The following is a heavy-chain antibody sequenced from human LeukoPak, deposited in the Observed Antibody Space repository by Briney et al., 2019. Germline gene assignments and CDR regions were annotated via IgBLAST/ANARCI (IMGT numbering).Heavy chain of an antibody. V-gene: IGHV3-21*01. Sequence: GGSLRLSCAASGFTFSSYSMNWVRQAPGKGLEWVSSISSSSSYIYYADSVKGRFTISRDNAKNSLYLQMNSLGAEDTAVYYCARDQVLHRAVAGTLDYWGQGTLVTVSS. D-gene: IGHD6-19*01. CDR3: ARDQVLHRAVAGTLDY. CDR2: ISSSSSYI. J-gene: IGHJ4*02. CDR1: GFTFSSYS.